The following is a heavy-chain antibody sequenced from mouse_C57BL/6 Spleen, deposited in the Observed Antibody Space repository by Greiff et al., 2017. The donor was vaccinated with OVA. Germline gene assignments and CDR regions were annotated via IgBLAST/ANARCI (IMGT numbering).Heavy chain of an antibody. Sequence: VQLQESGAELVKPGASVKMSCKASGYTFTSYWITWVKQRPGQGLEWIGDIYPGSGSTNYNEKFKSKATLTVDTSSSTAYMQLSSLTSEDSAVYYCARPLYGNYEGVYAMDYWGQGTSVTVSS. CDR2: IYPGSGST. CDR3: ARPLYGNYEGVYAMDY. D-gene: IGHD2-1*01. CDR1: GYTFTSYW. V-gene: IGHV1-55*01. J-gene: IGHJ4*01.